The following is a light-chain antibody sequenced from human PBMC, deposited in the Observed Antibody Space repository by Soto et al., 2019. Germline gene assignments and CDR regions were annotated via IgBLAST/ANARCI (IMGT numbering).Light chain of an antibody. CDR3: SSFTNSGTVV. CDR1: SSDVGGHNY. Sequence: QAVVTQPASVSGSPGQSITISCTGTSSDVGGHNYVSWYQQHPGKAPKNMIYEVNNGPSGVSDRFSGSKSGNTASLTISGLQAEDEAYYYCSSFTNSGTVVFGGGTKVTVL. V-gene: IGLV2-14*01. CDR2: EVN. J-gene: IGLJ2*01.